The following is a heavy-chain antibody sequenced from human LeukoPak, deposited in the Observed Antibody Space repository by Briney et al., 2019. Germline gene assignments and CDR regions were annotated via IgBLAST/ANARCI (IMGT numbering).Heavy chain of an antibody. CDR3: ARGRISAPNTGAFDI. V-gene: IGHV4-59*01. D-gene: IGHD6-13*01. J-gene: IGHJ3*02. CDR1: GGSISNYY. Sequence: PSETLSLTCTVSGGSISNYYWNWIRQPPGKGLEWIGYIYHTESTSYSPSLKSRVTISLDRSKSQFSLKLTSVTAADTAVYYCARGRISAPNTGAFDIWGQGTMGTVSS. CDR2: IYHTEST.